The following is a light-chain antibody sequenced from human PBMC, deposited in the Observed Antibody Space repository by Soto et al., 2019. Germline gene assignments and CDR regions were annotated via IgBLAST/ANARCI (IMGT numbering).Light chain of an antibody. CDR2: AAS. J-gene: IGKJ1*01. Sequence: DIQMTQSPSSLSASVGDRVTIACRASQSISTFLNWYQQKPGKAPKLLIYAASSLQSGVPSRFSGSGSGTDFTLTCSGLQPEDFATYYCNQGSSKWTSGQGPRWKS. V-gene: IGKV1-39*01. CDR3: NQGSSKWT. CDR1: QSISTF.